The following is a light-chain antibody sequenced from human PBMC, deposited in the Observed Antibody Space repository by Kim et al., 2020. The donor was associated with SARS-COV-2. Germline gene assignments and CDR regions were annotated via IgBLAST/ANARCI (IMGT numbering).Light chain of an antibody. V-gene: IGKV1-9*01. CDR1: EGISSD. CDR3: QQLNSYPLT. J-gene: IGKJ4*01. Sequence: ASVGDRVTITCRASEGISSDLSWYQRKPEEAPKLLSYAASPLQSGVPSRFRGSGSGTDFILTLSSLRPEDLATYYSQQLNSYPLTFGGGTKVDIK. CDR2: AAS.